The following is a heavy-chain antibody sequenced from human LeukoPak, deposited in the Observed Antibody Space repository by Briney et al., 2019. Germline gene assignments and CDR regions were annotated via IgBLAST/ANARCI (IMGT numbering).Heavy chain of an antibody. CDR1: GDSISSYY. D-gene: IGHD3-22*01. J-gene: IGHJ4*02. CDR2: IHYSGST. CDR3: ARGDDSSGYYPWSFDY. V-gene: IGHV4-59*01. Sequence: SSETLSLTCTVSGDSISSYYWSWIRQPPGKGLEWIGYIHYSGSTNYNPSLKSRVTISVDTSKNQFSLKLSSVTAADTAVYYCARGDDSSGYYPWSFDYWGQGTLVTVSS.